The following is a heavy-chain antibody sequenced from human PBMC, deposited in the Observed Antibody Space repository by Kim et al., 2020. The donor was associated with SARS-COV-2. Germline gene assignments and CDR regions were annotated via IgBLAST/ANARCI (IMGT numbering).Heavy chain of an antibody. D-gene: IGHD5-12*01. V-gene: IGHV1-24*01. Sequence: ASVKVSCKVSGYTLTELSMHWVRQAPGKGLEWMGGFDPEDGETIYAQKFQGRVTMTEDTSTDTAYMELSSLRSEDTAVYYCATVIPGDGYNLGHAFDIWGQGTMVTVSS. CDR1: GYTLTELS. CDR2: FDPEDGET. J-gene: IGHJ3*02. CDR3: ATVIPGDGYNLGHAFDI.